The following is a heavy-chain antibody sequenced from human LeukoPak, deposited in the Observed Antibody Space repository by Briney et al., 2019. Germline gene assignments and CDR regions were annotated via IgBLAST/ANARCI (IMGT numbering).Heavy chain of an antibody. D-gene: IGHD6-19*01. CDR3: ARGTRPNSSGWYGVDY. Sequence: ASVKVSCKASGYTFTSYDINWVRQATGQGLEWMGWMNPNSGNTGYAQKFQGRVTMTRNTSISTAYMELSSLRSEDTAVYYCARGTRPNSSGWYGVDYWGQGTLVTVSS. CDR2: MNPNSGNT. V-gene: IGHV1-8*01. CDR1: GYTFTSYD. J-gene: IGHJ4*02.